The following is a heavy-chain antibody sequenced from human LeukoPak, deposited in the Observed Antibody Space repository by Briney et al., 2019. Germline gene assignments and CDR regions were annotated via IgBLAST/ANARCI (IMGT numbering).Heavy chain of an antibody. CDR1: GYTFTGYY. CDR3: ARPSIYYYYMDV. Sequence: ASVKVSCKASGYTFTGYYMHWVRQAPGQGLEWMGWTNPNSGGTNYAQKFQGRVTMTRDTSISTAYMELSRLRSDDTAVYYCARPSIYYYYMDVWGKGTTVTVSS. V-gene: IGHV1-2*02. CDR2: TNPNSGGT. D-gene: IGHD2/OR15-2a*01. J-gene: IGHJ6*03.